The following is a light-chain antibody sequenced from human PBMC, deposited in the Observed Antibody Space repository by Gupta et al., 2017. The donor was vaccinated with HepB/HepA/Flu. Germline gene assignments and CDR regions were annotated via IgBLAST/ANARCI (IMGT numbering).Light chain of an antibody. CDR1: QNITTN. J-gene: IGKJ3*01. CDR2: GAS. CDR3: QQYDNWPPLT. Sequence: RASQNITTNLAWYQQKPGQAPRLLIYGASTRDIGIPARFSGSGSGADFSLIITSLQSEDFAIYFCQQYDNWPPLTFGPGTRVD. V-gene: IGKV3-15*01.